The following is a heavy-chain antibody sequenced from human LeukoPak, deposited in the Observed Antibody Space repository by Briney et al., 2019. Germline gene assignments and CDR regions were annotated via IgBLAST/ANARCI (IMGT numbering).Heavy chain of an antibody. J-gene: IGHJ3*02. D-gene: IGHD3-10*01. CDR2: INPSGGST. V-gene: IGHV1-46*01. CDR3: ARDTYYDGSGRHDAFDI. Sequence: ASVKVSCKASGYTFTKYYIHWVRQAPGQGLEWMGIINPSGGSTSYAQKFQGRVTMTRDMSTSTVYMELSSLRSEDTAVYYCARDTYYDGSGRHDAFDIWGQGTMVTVSS. CDR1: GYTFTKYY.